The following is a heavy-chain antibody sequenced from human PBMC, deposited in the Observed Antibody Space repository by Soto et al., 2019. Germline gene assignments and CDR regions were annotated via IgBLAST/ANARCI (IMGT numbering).Heavy chain of an antibody. D-gene: IGHD4-17*01. CDR1: GFTVSSKY. CDR3: ARQRTTVVTQAYFDH. V-gene: IGHV3-66*04. J-gene: IGHJ4*02. Sequence: GGSLRLSCAASGFTVSSKYMNWVRQAPGKGLEWVSIIWSAGLTYYADSVRGRFTISRDISKNILFLQMNNLRAEDAAVYYCARQRTTVVTQAYFDHWGQGTLVTVSS. CDR2: IWSAGLT.